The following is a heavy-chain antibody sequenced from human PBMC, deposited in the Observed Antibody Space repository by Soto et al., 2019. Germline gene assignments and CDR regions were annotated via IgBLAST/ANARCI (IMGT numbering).Heavy chain of an antibody. CDR3: AKVNDFWTGYYSTNWFDP. D-gene: IGHD3-3*01. V-gene: IGHV4-59*01. CDR1: GCSISSYY. Sequence: SETLSLTCTFSGCSISSYYWSWIRQPPGKGLEWIGYIYYSGSTNYNPSLKSRVTISVDTSKNQFSLKLSSVTAADTAVYYCAKVNDFWTGYYSTNWFDPWGQGTLVTVSS. J-gene: IGHJ5*02. CDR2: IYYSGST.